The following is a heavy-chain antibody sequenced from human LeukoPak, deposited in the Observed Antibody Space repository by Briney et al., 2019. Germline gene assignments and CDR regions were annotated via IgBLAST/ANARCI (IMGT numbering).Heavy chain of an antibody. J-gene: IGHJ2*01. V-gene: IGHV4-4*08. CDR1: GGSIFSYY. CDR2: IYPNGIT. Sequence: SETLSLTCTVSGGSIFSYYWNWIRQPPGKGLEWIGYIYPNGITSYNPSLRSRGTISIATSKNQFSLRLRSVTAADTAIYYCARRAYYDTSGYYPTSGHFDLWGRGTLVTVSS. D-gene: IGHD3-22*01. CDR3: ARRAYYDTSGYYPTSGHFDL.